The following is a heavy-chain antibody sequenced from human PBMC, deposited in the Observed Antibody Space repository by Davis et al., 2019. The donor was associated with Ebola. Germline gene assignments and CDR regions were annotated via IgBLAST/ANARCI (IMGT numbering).Heavy chain of an antibody. J-gene: IGHJ4*02. CDR3: ASVLYTLPAAAVDY. CDR2: ISAYNGNT. V-gene: IGHV1-18*01. D-gene: IGHD2-2*01. CDR1: GYTFTSYG. Sequence: ASVKVSCKASGYTFTSYGISWVRQPPGQGLEWMGWISAYNGNTNYAQKLQGRVTMTTDTSTSTAYMELRSLRSDDTAVYYCASVLYTLPAAAVDYWGQGTLVTVSA.